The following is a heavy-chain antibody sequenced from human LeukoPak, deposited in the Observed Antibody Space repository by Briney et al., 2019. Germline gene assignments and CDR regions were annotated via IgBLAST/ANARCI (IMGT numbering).Heavy chain of an antibody. V-gene: IGHV3-30*04. CDR1: GFTFSNYA. CDR2: ISYDGSNK. CDR3: ARDNDILTGYYHHAFDI. D-gene: IGHD3-9*01. Sequence: GGSLGLSCAASGFTFSNYAMHWVRQAPGKGLEWVAVISYDGSNKYYTDSVKGRFTISGDSSKNTLYLQMNSLRAEDTAVYYCARDNDILTGYYHHAFDIWGQGTMVTVSS. J-gene: IGHJ3*02.